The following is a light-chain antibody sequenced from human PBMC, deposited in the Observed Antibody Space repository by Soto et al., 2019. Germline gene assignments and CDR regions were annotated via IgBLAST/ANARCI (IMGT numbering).Light chain of an antibody. J-gene: IGKJ2*01. CDR2: DAS. CDR1: QRITSW. Sequence: DIQLTQSPSTLSASVGDRVTITCRASQRITSWLAWYQQKPGKAPKLLIYDASRLQTGVPARFSGSGSGTEFTLTISSLQTDDFATYYCKQYDSYYTFGQGTKLEIK. V-gene: IGKV1-5*01. CDR3: KQYDSYYT.